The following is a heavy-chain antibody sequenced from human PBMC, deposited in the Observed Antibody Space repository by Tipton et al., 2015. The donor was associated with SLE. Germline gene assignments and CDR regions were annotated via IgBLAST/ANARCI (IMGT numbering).Heavy chain of an antibody. CDR3: ARAPEYNFDY. Sequence: TLSLTCTVSGGSVSSGSYYWAWIRQPPGKGPEWIGTIYYSGSTYYYPSLKSRVTISLDRSKNQFSLKLSSVTAADTALYYCARAPEYNFDYWGQGTLVTVSS. CDR2: IYYSGST. J-gene: IGHJ4*02. V-gene: IGHV4-39*07. D-gene: IGHD2/OR15-2a*01. CDR1: GGSVSSGSYY.